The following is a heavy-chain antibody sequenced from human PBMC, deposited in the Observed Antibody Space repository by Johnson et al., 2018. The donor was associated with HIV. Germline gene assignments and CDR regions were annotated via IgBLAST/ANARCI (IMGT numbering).Heavy chain of an antibody. Sequence: VQLVESGGGVVQPGRSLTLSCAASGFTFSSNALNWFRQAPGKGLEWVGRIKSKTDGGTTDYAAPVKGRFTISRDDSKNTLYLQMNSLKTEDTAIYYCTTDITMIIVDKRADDAFDIWGQGTMVTVSS. V-gene: IGHV3-15*01. J-gene: IGHJ3*02. D-gene: IGHD3-22*01. CDR1: GFTFSSNA. CDR2: IKSKTDGGTT. CDR3: TTDITMIIVDKRADDAFDI.